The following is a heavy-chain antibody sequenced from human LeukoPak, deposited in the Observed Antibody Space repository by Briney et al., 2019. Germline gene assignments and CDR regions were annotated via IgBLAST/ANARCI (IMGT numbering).Heavy chain of an antibody. D-gene: IGHD3-22*01. CDR2: INAGNGNT. V-gene: IGHV1-3*03. Sequence: GASVKVSCKASGYTFTSYYMHWVRQAPGQRLEWMGWINAGNGNTKYSQEFQGRVTITRDTSASTAYMELSSLRSEDMAVYYCARGYYDSSGYFFDYWGQGTLVTVSS. CDR1: GYTFTSYY. CDR3: ARGYYDSSGYFFDY. J-gene: IGHJ4*02.